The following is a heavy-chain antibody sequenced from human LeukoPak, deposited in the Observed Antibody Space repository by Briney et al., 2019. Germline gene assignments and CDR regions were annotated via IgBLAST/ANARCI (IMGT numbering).Heavy chain of an antibody. J-gene: IGHJ3*02. CDR3: ARTYYYDSSGTDAFDI. CDR2: ISSSSSYT. Sequence: GGSLRLSCAASGFTFSSYSMNWVRQAPGKGLEWVSSISSSSSYTYYADSVKGRFTISRDNAKNSLYLQMNSLRAEDTAVYYCARTYYYDSSGTDAFDIWGQGTMVTVSS. CDR1: GFTFSSYS. V-gene: IGHV3-21*01. D-gene: IGHD3-22*01.